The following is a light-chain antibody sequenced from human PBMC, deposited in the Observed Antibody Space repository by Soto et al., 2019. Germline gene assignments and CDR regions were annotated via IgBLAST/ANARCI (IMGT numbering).Light chain of an antibody. Sequence: QSALTQPASVSGSPGQSITISCTGTSNDVGGYNYVSWYQHHPGKAPKLMIYEVSDRPSGVPDRFSGSKSGYTASLTVSGLQAEDEADYYCSSKAGNNNYVFGTGTKVTVL. CDR1: SNDVGGYNY. J-gene: IGLJ1*01. CDR3: SSKAGNNNYV. V-gene: IGLV2-8*01. CDR2: EVS.